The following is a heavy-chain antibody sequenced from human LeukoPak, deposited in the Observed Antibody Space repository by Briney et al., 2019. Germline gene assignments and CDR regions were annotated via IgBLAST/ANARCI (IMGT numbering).Heavy chain of an antibody. CDR3: ARDKCPLLPSDN. J-gene: IGHJ4*02. CDR2: ISACSGNT. V-gene: IGHV1-18*01. Sequence: DSVNVSCTASGYTFTSYCISWVRQAPGQGLEWMGWISACSGNTYYAQKLHGRVTRTTNSSTSTAYMELRSLRSDDAAVYSCARDKCPLLPSDNGGQGTLVTVSS. CDR1: GYTFTSYC. D-gene: IGHD2-2*01.